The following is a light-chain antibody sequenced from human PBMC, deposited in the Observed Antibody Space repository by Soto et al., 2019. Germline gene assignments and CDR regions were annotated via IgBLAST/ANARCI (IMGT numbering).Light chain of an antibody. Sequence: QSVLTQPPSVSAAPGQEVTISCSGSSSNIGNNYVSWYQQLPGTAPKLLIYDNNQRHSGIPDRFSGSKSGTSATLGITGLQTGDEADYFCGAWDSSLSDGVFGGGTKLTVL. CDR2: DNN. V-gene: IGLV1-51*01. CDR3: GAWDSSLSDGV. CDR1: SSNIGNNY. J-gene: IGLJ2*01.